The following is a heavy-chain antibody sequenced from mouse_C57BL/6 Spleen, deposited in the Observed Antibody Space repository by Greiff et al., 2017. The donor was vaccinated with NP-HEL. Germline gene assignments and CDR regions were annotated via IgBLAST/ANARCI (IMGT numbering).Heavy chain of an antibody. CDR1: GFTFSDYY. D-gene: IGHD2-4*01. CDR2: INYDGSST. V-gene: IGHV5-16*01. Sequence: EVMLVESEGGLVQPGSSMKLSCTASGFTFSDYYMAWVRQVPEKGLEWVANINYDGSSTYYLDSLKSRFIISRDNAKNILYLQMSSLKSEDTATYYCARERDYDYDYWGQGTTLTVSS. J-gene: IGHJ2*01. CDR3: ARERDYDYDY.